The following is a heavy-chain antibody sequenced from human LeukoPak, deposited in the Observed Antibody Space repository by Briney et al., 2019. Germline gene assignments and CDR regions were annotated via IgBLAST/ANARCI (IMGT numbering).Heavy chain of an antibody. CDR1: GFTFNNYA. CDR2: INQDGSEE. V-gene: IGHV3-7*01. CDR3: EADPGDY. Sequence: GGSRRLSCAASGFTFNNYAMTWVRQAPGKGLEWVANINQDGSEEYYVDSVKGRFTISRDNAKNSLYLQMNSLRANDTAIYYCEADPGDYWGQGTLVTVSS. D-gene: IGHD2-15*01. J-gene: IGHJ4*02.